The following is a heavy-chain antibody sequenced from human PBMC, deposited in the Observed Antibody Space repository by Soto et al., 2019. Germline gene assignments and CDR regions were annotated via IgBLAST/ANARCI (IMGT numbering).Heavy chain of an antibody. CDR2: IYYSGST. D-gene: IGHD2-15*01. CDR3: ARGNCSGGSCYFYY. J-gene: IGHJ4*02. V-gene: IGHV4-30-4*01. CDR1: GGSISSGDYY. Sequence: PSETLSLTCTVSGGSISSGDYYWSWIRQPPGKGLEWIGYIYYSGSTYYNPSLKSRVTISVDTSKNQSSLKLSSVTAADTAVYYCARGNCSGGSCYFYYWGQGTLVTVSS.